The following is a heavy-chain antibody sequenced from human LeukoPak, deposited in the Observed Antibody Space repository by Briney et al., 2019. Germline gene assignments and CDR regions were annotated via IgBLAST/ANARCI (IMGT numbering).Heavy chain of an antibody. CDR1: GFTFRSYG. V-gene: IGHV3-20*04. J-gene: IGHJ4*02. CDR2: INWNGGST. D-gene: IGHD6-19*01. Sequence: GGSLRLSCAASGFTFRSYGMSWVRQAPGKGLEWVSGINWNGGSTGYADSVKGRFTISRDNAKNSLYLQMNSLRAEDTALYYCARVGHPWLGYFDYWGQGTLVTVSS. CDR3: ARVGHPWLGYFDY.